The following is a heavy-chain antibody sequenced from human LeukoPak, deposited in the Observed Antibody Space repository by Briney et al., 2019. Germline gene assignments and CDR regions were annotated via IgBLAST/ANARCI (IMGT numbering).Heavy chain of an antibody. V-gene: IGHV1-18*01. Sequence: ASVKVSCKASGYTFTSYGISWVRQAPGQGLEWMGWVSAYNGNTNYAQNLQGRVTMTTDTSTSTAYMELRSLRSDDTAMYYCARMEVATAIFDYWGQGTLVTVSS. CDR1: GYTFTSYG. J-gene: IGHJ4*02. CDR3: ARMEVATAIFDY. CDR2: VSAYNGNT. D-gene: IGHD5-24*01.